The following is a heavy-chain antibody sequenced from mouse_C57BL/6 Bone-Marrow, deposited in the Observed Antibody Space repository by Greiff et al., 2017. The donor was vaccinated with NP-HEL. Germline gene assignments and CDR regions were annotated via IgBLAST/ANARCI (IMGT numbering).Heavy chain of an antibody. CDR1: GFTFSDYY. Sequence: EVMLVESGGGLVQPGGSLKLSCAASGFTFSDYYMYWVRQTPEKRLEWVAYISNGGGSTYYPDTVKGRFTISRDNAKNTLYLQMSRLKSEDTAMYYCARQDYYGSNAMDYWGQGTSVTVSS. CDR3: ARQDYYGSNAMDY. CDR2: ISNGGGST. V-gene: IGHV5-12*01. D-gene: IGHD1-1*01. J-gene: IGHJ4*01.